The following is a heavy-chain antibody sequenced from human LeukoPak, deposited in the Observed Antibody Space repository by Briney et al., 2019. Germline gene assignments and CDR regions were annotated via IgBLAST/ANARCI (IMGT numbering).Heavy chain of an antibody. CDR3: ARDFGLSNDYGDYDDY. CDR2: IYYSGST. V-gene: IGHV4-31*03. D-gene: IGHD4-17*01. Sequence: SETLSLTCTVSGGSISSGGYYWSWIRQHPGKGLEWIGYIYYSGSTYYNPSLKSRVTISVDTSKNQFSLKLSSVTAADTAVYYCARDFGLSNDYGDYDDYWGQGTLVTVSS. J-gene: IGHJ4*02. CDR1: GGSISSGGYY.